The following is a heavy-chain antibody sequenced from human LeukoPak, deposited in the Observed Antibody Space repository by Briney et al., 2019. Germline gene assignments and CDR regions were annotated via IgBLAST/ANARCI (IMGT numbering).Heavy chain of an antibody. CDR2: IYYSGST. V-gene: IGHV4-30-4*07. D-gene: IGHD2-15*01. Sequence: SETLSLTCAVSGGSISSGGYSWSWIRQPPGKGLEWIGYIYYSGSTYYNPSLKSRVTISVDTSKNQFSLKLSSVTAADTAVYYCARRPISGYCSGGSCYSRVPYYFDYWGQGTLVTVSS. CDR1: GGSISSGGYS. J-gene: IGHJ4*02. CDR3: ARRPISGYCSGGSCYSRVPYYFDY.